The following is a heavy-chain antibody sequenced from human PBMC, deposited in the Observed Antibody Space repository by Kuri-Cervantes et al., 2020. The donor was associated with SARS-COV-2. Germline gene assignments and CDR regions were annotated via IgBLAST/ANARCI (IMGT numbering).Heavy chain of an antibody. CDR3: ARDGVRNFDL. Sequence: GESLKISCAAPEFTFSSYAMHWVRQAPGKGLEWVALISYDGVNKFYADSVKGRFTISRDNSKNTLYLQMNSLTVEDTAVYYCARDGVRNFDLWGRGTLVTVSS. J-gene: IGHJ2*01. V-gene: IGHV3-30-3*01. D-gene: IGHD3-10*01. CDR2: ISYDGVNK. CDR1: EFTFSSYA.